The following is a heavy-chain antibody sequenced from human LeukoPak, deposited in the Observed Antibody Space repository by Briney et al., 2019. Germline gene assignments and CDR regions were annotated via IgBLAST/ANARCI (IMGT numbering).Heavy chain of an antibody. CDR3: TRYIADSSGSPSPSAFNI. CDR2: IKQDGSEK. J-gene: IGHJ3*02. D-gene: IGHD3-22*01. Sequence: GGSLRLSCAASGFTFSAYWMSWVRQAPGKGLNWVANIKQDGSEKYYVDSVKGRFTISRDNAKNSLYLQMNSPRVEDTAVYYCTRYIADSSGSPSPSAFNIWGQGTMVTVSS. CDR1: GFTFSAYW. V-gene: IGHV3-7*02.